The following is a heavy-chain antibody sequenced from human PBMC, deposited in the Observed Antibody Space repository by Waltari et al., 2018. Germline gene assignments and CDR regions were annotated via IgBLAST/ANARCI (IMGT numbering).Heavy chain of an antibody. CDR2: ISYCGSH. D-gene: IGHD2-2*01. CDR1: GGSISSSSYY. J-gene: IGHJ4*02. CDR3: ARMVRGYCSSPSCHTDH. Sequence: QLQLQESGPGLVKPSETLSLTCTVSGGSISSSSYYWGWVRQPPGKGLEWIGSISYCGSHDYNHSLWSRVTISVETSKNQFSLRVSSVTAADTAVFYCARMVRGYCSSPSCHTDHWCQGTLVTVSS. V-gene: IGHV4-39*07.